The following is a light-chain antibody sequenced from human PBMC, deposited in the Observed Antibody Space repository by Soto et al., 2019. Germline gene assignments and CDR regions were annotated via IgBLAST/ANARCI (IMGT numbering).Light chain of an antibody. CDR2: DVS. V-gene: IGKV3-20*01. CDR3: QQYASSPHT. J-gene: IGKJ2*01. Sequence: EVVLTQSPDALSLSPGERATVSCRASQSVSAYLAWYQQRPGQAPRLLIYDVSNRAPGIPDRFSGGGSGTDFTLTINKLEPEDLALYFCQQYASSPHTFGQGTKLEMK. CDR1: QSVSAY.